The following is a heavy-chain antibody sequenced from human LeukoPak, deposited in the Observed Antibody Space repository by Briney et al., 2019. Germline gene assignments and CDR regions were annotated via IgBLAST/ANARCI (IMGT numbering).Heavy chain of an antibody. Sequence: AGGSLRLSCAASGFTISSFSMNWVRQAPGKGLEWVSSISSSSSYIYYADSVKGRFTISRHNAKNSLYLQMNSLRAEDTAVYYCARAYSGTYGLGYYYMDVWGKGTTVTISS. CDR2: ISSSSSYI. V-gene: IGHV3-21*01. J-gene: IGHJ6*03. CDR1: GFTISSFS. D-gene: IGHD1-26*01. CDR3: ARAYSGTYGLGYYYMDV.